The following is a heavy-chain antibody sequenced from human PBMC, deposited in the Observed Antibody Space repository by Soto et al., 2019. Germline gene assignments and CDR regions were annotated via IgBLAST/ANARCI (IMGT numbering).Heavy chain of an antibody. CDR2: ISAYNGNT. CDR1: GYTFTSYG. V-gene: IGHV1-18*01. D-gene: IGHD2-2*02. CDR3: ARVPAAIRANGYYYGMDV. Sequence: QVQLVQSGAEVKKPGASVKVSCKASGYTFTSYGISWVRQAPGQGLEWMGWISAYNGNTNYAQKLQGRVTMTTDTSKSTADMELRSLRSDDKAVYYCARVPAAIRANGYYYGMDVWGQGTTVTVSS. J-gene: IGHJ6*02.